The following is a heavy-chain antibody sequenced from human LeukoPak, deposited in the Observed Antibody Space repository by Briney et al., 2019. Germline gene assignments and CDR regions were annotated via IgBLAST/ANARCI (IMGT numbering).Heavy chain of an antibody. CDR2: IYYSGST. D-gene: IGHD3-10*01. Sequence: PSETLSLTCTVSGGSISSGDYYGSWIRQPPGKGLEWIGYIYYSGSTYYNPSLKSRVTISVDTSKNQFSLKLSSVTAAATAVYYCARDVLLEYWGQGTLVTVSS. CDR3: ARDVLLEY. J-gene: IGHJ4*02. CDR1: GGSISSGDYY. V-gene: IGHV4-30-4*01.